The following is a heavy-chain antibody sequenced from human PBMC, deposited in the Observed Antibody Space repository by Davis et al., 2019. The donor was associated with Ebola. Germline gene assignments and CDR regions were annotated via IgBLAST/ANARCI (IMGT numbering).Heavy chain of an antibody. CDR2: INPSGIT. V-gene: IGHV4-34*01. CDR3: ARGHGAGFVA. CDR1: SGSF. J-gene: IGHJ5*02. D-gene: IGHD4-17*01. Sequence: MPSETLPLTCAVYSGSFWSWIRQPPGKGLEWIGEINPSGITNYNSSLKSRVTISGDTSKKQFSLKLTSVTAADTAVYYCARGHGAGFVAWGQGTLVTVSS.